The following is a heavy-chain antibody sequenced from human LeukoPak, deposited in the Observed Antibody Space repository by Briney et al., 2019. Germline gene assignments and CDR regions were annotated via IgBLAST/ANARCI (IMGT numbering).Heavy chain of an antibody. D-gene: IGHD3-10*01. J-gene: IGHJ4*02. CDR3: ARGTYYYGSGSLDY. Sequence: KPSQTLSLTCTVSGGSISSGSYYWSWIRQPAGRGLGWIGRIYTSGSTNYNPSLKSRVTTSVDTSKNQFSLKLSSVPAADTAVYYCARGTYYYGSGSLDYWGQGTLVTVSS. CDR1: GGSISSGSYY. CDR2: IYTSGST. V-gene: IGHV4-61*02.